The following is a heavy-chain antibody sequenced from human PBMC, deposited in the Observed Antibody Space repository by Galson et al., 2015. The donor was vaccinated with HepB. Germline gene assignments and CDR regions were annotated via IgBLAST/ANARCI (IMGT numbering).Heavy chain of an antibody. V-gene: IGHV3-23*01. Sequence: SLRLSCAASGFTFSSYAMSWVRQAPGKGLEWVSAISGSGGSTYYADSVKGRFTISRDNSKNTLYLQMNSLRAEDTAVYYCAKDLYYDILTGYYPAFDYWGQGTLVTVSS. J-gene: IGHJ4*02. D-gene: IGHD3-9*01. CDR2: ISGSGGST. CDR1: GFTFSSYA. CDR3: AKDLYYDILTGYYPAFDY.